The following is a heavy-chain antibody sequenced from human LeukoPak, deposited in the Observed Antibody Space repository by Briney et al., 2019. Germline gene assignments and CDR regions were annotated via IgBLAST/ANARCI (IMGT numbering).Heavy chain of an antibody. CDR2: VSWNSGNT. V-gene: IGHV3-9*01. J-gene: IGHJ6*03. Sequence: SGGSLRLSCAASGFTFDDYAIHWVRQAPGKGLKWVSGVSWNSGNTVYADSVEGRFTISRDNAKNSLYLQMNSLRAEDTAVYYCARDVDWGPYYMDVWGKGTTVTVSS. D-gene: IGHD3/OR15-3a*01. CDR1: GFTFDDYA. CDR3: ARDVDWGPYYMDV.